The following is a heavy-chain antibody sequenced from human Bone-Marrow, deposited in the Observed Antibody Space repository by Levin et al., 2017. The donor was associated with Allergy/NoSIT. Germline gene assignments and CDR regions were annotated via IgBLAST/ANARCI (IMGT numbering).Heavy chain of an antibody. V-gene: IGHV4-59*08. CDR3: ARRGAARPLYYYYYGMDV. CDR1: GGSIRSYY. Sequence: SQTLSLPCTVSGGSIRSYYWSWIRQPPGKGLEWIGYIYYSGSTNYNPSLKSRVTISVDTSKNQFSLKLSSVTAADTAVYYCARRGAARPLYYYYYGMDVWGQGTTVTVSS. D-gene: IGHD6-6*01. J-gene: IGHJ6*02. CDR2: IYYSGST.